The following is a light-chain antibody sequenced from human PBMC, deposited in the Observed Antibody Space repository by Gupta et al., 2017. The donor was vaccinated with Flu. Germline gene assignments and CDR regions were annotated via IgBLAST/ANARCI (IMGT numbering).Light chain of an antibody. CDR2: ETN. CDR3: QSYDNTVSGWV. V-gene: IGLV1-40*01. Sequence: QSLLTQPPSLSGATGPTVTLSCTGSSSNIGASYPVHWYQHLPGTAPKLLIYETNNRPSGVPDRFSGSKSGTSASLAITGLQAEDEADYYCQSYDNTVSGWVFGGGTKVNVL. CDR1: SSNIGASYP. J-gene: IGLJ3*02.